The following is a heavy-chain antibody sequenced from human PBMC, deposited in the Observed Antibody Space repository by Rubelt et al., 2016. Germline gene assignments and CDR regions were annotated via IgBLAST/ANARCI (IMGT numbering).Heavy chain of an antibody. CDR1: GFLVSEYV. V-gene: IGHV3-74*02. J-gene: IGHJ4*02. CDR2: LNHDGTDI. D-gene: IGHD4/OR15-4a*01. Sequence: EVQLLESGGGLVQPGGSLRLSCAASGFLVSEYVMHWVRHAPGKGLMWVSRLNHDGTDISYTESVKGRFTISRDNARNTLFLQMNSLRAEDTAVYFCTRDGDYRIDYWGLGTLVTVSS. CDR3: TRDGDYRIDY.